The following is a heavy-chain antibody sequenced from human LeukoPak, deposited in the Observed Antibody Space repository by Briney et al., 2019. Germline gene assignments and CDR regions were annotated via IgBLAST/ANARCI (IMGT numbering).Heavy chain of an antibody. CDR2: INPNSGGT. Sequence: ASVKVSCKASGYTFTGYYMHWVRQAPGQGLEWMGWINPNSGGTNYAQKFQGRATMTRDTSISTAYMELSRLRAEDTAVYYCARGAALGYCSSTSCSSPFDPWGQGTLVTVSS. CDR3: ARGAALGYCSSTSCSSPFDP. CDR1: GYTFTGYY. V-gene: IGHV1-2*02. J-gene: IGHJ5*02. D-gene: IGHD2-2*01.